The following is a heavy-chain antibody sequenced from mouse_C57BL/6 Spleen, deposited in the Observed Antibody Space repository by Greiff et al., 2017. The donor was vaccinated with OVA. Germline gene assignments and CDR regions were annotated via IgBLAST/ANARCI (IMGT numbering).Heavy chain of an antibody. CDR2: IDPNSGGT. CDR3: ASPYYYGSSGYYAMDY. CDR1: GYTFTSDW. D-gene: IGHD1-1*01. J-gene: IGHJ4*01. V-gene: IGHV1-72*01. Sequence: QVQLQQPGAELVKPGASVKLSCKASGYTFTSDWMHWVKQRPGRGLEWIGRIDPNSGGTKYHEKFKSKATLTVDKPSSTAYRQLSSLTSEDSAVYYCASPYYYGSSGYYAMDYWGQGTSVTVSS.